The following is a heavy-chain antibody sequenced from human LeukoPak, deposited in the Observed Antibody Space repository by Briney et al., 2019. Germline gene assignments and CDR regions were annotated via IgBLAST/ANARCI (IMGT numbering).Heavy chain of an antibody. CDR2: IIPIFGTA. J-gene: IGHJ6*02. V-gene: IGHV1-69*13. Sequence: SVKVSCKASGGTFSSYAISWVRQAPGQGLEWMGGIIPIFGTANYAQKFQGRVTITADESTSTAYMELSSLRSEDTAVYYCARGRAPAAKSHYYGMDVWGQGTTVTVSS. CDR3: ARGRAPAAKSHYYGMDV. D-gene: IGHD2-2*01. CDR1: GGTFSSYA.